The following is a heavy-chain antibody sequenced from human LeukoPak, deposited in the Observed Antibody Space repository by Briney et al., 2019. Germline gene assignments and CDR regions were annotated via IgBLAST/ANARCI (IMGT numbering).Heavy chain of an antibody. D-gene: IGHD3-10*01. Sequence: PSETLSLTCTVSGGSISSGGYYWSWIRQHPGRGLEWIGYIYYSGSTNYNPSLKSRVTISVDTSKNQFSLKLSSVTAADTAVYYCARHCGESITMVRGCPFDPWGQGTLVTVSS. J-gene: IGHJ5*02. V-gene: IGHV4-61*08. CDR3: ARHCGESITMVRGCPFDP. CDR1: GGSISSGGYY. CDR2: IYYSGST.